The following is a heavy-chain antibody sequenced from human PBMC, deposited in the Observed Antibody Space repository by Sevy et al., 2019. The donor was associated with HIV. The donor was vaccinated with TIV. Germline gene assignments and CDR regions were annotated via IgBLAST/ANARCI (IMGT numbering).Heavy chain of an antibody. CDR1: GYTLTELC. CDR3: TTRYFDWLFP. D-gene: IGHD3-9*01. J-gene: IGHJ4*02. Sequence: ASVKVSCKVSGYTLTELCMHWVRHAPGKGLEWMGCFDPEDGETIYAQKFQGRVTMTEDTSTDTAYMELSSLRSEDTAVYYCTTRYFDWLFPWGQGTLVTVSS. V-gene: IGHV1-24*01. CDR2: FDPEDGET.